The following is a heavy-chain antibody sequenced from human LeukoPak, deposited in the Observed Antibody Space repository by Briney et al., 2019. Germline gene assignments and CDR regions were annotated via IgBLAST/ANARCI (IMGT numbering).Heavy chain of an antibody. Sequence: PGGSLRLSCAASGFMFRDAAMTWVRQAPGKGLEWVSLIASSGLNTYYADSVRGRFTISRDNSKNTLSLQMNSLRVEDTAIYYCARDLELSTWGLGTLVSLFS. CDR3: ARDLELST. CDR2: IASSGLNT. CDR1: GFMFRDAA. D-gene: IGHD3-16*02. V-gene: IGHV3-23*01. J-gene: IGHJ3*01.